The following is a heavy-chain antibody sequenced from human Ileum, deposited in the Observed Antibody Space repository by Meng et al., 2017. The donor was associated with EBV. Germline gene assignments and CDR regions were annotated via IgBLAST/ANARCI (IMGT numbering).Heavy chain of an antibody. D-gene: IGHD6-19*01. CDR3: ARVGQWLPIDY. V-gene: IGHV4-4*02. CDR1: GGSISSSNW. CDR2: IYRSGST. Sequence: GQVPESGPGLGRPSGTLPLTCAVSGGSISSSNWWSWVRQPPGKGLEWIGEIYRSGSTNYNPSLKSRVTISVDKSKNQFSLNLSSVTAADTAVYYCARVGQWLPIDYWGQGTLVTVSS. J-gene: IGHJ4*02.